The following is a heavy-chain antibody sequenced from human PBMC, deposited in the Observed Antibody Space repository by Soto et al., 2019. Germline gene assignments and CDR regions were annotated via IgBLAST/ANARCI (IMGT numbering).Heavy chain of an antibody. Sequence: GGSLRLSCAASGFTSSSYGMHWVRQAPGKGLEWVAVISYDGSNKYYADSVKGRFTISRDNSKNTLYLQMSSLTAEDTAVYYCVNAISSTTSDPYFGQGTLVTVSS. J-gene: IGHJ4*02. CDR2: ISYDGSNK. CDR3: VNAISSTTSDPY. D-gene: IGHD2-2*02. V-gene: IGHV3-30*18. CDR1: GFTSSSYG.